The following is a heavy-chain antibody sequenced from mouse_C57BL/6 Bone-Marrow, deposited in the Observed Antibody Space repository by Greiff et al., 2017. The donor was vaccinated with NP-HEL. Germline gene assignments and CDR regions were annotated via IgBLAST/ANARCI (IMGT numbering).Heavy chain of an antibody. CDR1: GYTFTDYN. J-gene: IGHJ3*01. D-gene: IGHD1-1*01. V-gene: IGHV1-18*01. Sequence: EVKLQESGPELVKPGASVKIPCKASGYTFTDYNMDWVKQSHGKSLEWIGDINPNNGGTIYNQKFKGKATLTVDKSSSTAYMELRSLTSEDTAVYYCARGDYYGSSPAWFAYWGQGTLVTVSA. CDR3: ARGDYYGSSPAWFAY. CDR2: INPNNGGT.